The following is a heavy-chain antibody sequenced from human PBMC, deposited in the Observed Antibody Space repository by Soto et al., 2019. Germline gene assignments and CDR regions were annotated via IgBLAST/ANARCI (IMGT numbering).Heavy chain of an antibody. J-gene: IGHJ4*02. CDR2: IYYNGNT. D-gene: IGHD7-27*01. CDR1: GGSISNHY. Sequence: QVQLQESGPGLVKPSETLSLTCSVSGGSISNHYWSWIRHPPGKGLEWIGYIYYNGNTNYNPSLKRRVTMSVDKARNQISLKLTTVTAADTAVYYCTRANWYSEYWGQGTLVTVSS. V-gene: IGHV4-59*11. CDR3: TRANWYSEY.